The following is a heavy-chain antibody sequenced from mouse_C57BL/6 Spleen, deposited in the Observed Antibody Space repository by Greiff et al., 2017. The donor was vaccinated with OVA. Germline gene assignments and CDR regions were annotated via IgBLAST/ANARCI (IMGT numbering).Heavy chain of an antibody. V-gene: IGHV7-3*01. CDR2: IRNKANGYTT. J-gene: IGHJ3*01. D-gene: IGHD2-2*01. Sequence: EVKLMESGGGLVQPGGSLSLSCAASGFTFTDYYMSWVRQPPGKALEWLGFIRNKANGYTTEYSASVKGRFTIYRDNSQSILYLQMNALRAEDSATYYCARVYGYSWFAYWGQGTLVTVSA. CDR3: ARVYGYSWFAY. CDR1: GFTFTDYY.